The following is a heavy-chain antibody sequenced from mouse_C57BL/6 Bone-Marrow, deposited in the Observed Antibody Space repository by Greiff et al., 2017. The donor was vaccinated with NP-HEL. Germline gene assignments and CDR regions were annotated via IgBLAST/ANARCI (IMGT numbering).Heavy chain of an antibody. CDR2: IDPETGGT. J-gene: IGHJ4*01. Sequence: VQLQQSGAELVRPGASVTLSCKASGYTFTDYEMHWVQQTPVHGLEWIGAIDPETGGTAYNQKFKGKAILTADKSSSTAYMELRSLTSEDSAVYYCTVYYGSPYAMDYWGQGTSVTVSS. CDR3: TVYYGSPYAMDY. V-gene: IGHV1-15*01. CDR1: GYTFTDYE. D-gene: IGHD1-1*01.